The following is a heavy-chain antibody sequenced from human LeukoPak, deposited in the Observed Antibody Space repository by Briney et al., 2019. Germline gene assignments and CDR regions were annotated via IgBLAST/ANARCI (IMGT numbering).Heavy chain of an antibody. CDR3: ATWGKAVAGTFDY. CDR2: IYYSGST. J-gene: IGHJ4*02. Sequence: PSETLSLTCTVSGGSISSSYWSWIRQPPGKGLEWIGYIYYSGSTNYNPSFKSRVAISVDTSKNQFSLKLSSVTAADTAVYYCATWGKAVAGTFDYWGQGTLVTVST. V-gene: IGHV4-59*08. CDR1: GGSISSSY. D-gene: IGHD6-19*01.